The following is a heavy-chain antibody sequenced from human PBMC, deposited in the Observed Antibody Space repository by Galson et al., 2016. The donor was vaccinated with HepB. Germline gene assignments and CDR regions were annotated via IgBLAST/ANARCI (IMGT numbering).Heavy chain of an antibody. CDR2: IKEDGSKA. CDR3: ARYGDEAGWNFHQ. D-gene: IGHD6-19*01. Sequence: SLRLSCAASGFTFSRFWINWVRQAPGKGLEWVASIKEDGSKAFYADSVKGRFTISRDNVENSLSLQMNSLRAEDTAGFYCARYGDEAGWNFHQWGQGTLVTVSS. V-gene: IGHV3-7*03. CDR1: GFTFSRFW. J-gene: IGHJ1*01.